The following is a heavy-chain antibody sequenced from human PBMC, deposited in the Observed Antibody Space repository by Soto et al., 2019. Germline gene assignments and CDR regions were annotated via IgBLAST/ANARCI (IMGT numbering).Heavy chain of an antibody. CDR2: INPSGGST. Sequence: QVQLVQSGAEVKKPGASVKVSCKASGYTFTSYYMHWVRQAPGQGLEWMGIINPSGGSTSYAQKFQGRVTMNRDTSTSTVYMELSSLRSEDTAVYYCAREQDIVVVPAAPFDYWGQGTLVTVSS. CDR3: AREQDIVVVPAAPFDY. CDR1: GYTFTSYY. D-gene: IGHD2-2*01. V-gene: IGHV1-46*03. J-gene: IGHJ4*02.